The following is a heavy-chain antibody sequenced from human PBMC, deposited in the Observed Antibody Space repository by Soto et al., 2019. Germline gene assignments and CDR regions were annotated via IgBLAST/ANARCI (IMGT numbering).Heavy chain of an antibody. CDR1: GGSISSSSYY. Sequence: QLQLQESGPGLVKPSETLSLTCTVSGGSISSSSYYWGWIRQPPGKGLEWIGSIYYSGSTYYNPSLKSRVTISVDTPMNQFSLKLSSVTAADTAVFCCARHGSSNYVVVYYGMDVWGQGTTVTVSS. V-gene: IGHV4-39*01. CDR3: ARHGSSNYVVVYYGMDV. CDR2: IYYSGST. J-gene: IGHJ6*02. D-gene: IGHD4-4*01.